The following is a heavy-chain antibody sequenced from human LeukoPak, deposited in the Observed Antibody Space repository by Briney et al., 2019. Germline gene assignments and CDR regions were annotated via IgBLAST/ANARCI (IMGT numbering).Heavy chain of an antibody. CDR3: AKEWVGYFDY. Sequence: PGGSLRLSCAASGFTVSSNYMSWVRQAPGKGLEWVSVIYSGGSTYYADSVMGRFTISRDNSKNTLYLQMNSLRAEGTAVYYCAKEWVGYFDYWGQGTLVTVSS. CDR2: IYSGGST. D-gene: IGHD1-26*01. V-gene: IGHV3-66*01. J-gene: IGHJ4*02. CDR1: GFTVSSNY.